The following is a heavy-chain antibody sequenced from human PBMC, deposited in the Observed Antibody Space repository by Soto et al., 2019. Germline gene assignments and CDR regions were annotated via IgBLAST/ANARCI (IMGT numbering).Heavy chain of an antibody. J-gene: IGHJ6*02. D-gene: IGHD2-15*01. CDR2: IKTNTEGGTT. CDR1: GLTISNAW. V-gene: IGHV3-15*07. CDR3: TTGSVEGV. Sequence: EVQLVESGGGFIYPGGSLRLSCAASGLTISNAWMNWVRQAPGKGLEWVGRIKTNTEGGTTDYAAAVKGRFTVSRDDSKXTLYXQXNSLKTEDTAVYYCTTGSVEGVWGQGTTVTVSS.